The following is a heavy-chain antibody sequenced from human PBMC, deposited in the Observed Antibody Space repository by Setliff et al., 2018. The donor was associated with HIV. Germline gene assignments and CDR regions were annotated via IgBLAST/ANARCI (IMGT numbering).Heavy chain of an antibody. Sequence: PGGSLRLSCVASGFTFSTFAMHWVRQAPGKGLEWVSVISYDGSRTYYADSVKGRFSLSGDYSKNTVSLQMNSLRAEDTAVYYCARPYSTSSWFFDYWGQGTLVTVSS. CDR1: GFTFSTFA. CDR2: ISYDGSRT. J-gene: IGHJ4*02. D-gene: IGHD6-6*01. V-gene: IGHV3-30*07. CDR3: ARPYSTSSWFFDY.